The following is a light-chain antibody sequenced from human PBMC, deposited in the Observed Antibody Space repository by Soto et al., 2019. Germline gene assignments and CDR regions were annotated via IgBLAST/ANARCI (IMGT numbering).Light chain of an antibody. CDR1: SSDVGAYNY. CDR2: DVS. Sequence: QSALTQPASVSGFPGQSITISCTGTSSDVGAYNYVSWYQQHPGKAPKLMIYDVSNRPSGVSNRFSGSKSGNTASLTISGLQPEDEADYYCSSYTRSTTQVFGTGTKVTVL. J-gene: IGLJ1*01. CDR3: SSYTRSTTQV. V-gene: IGLV2-14*01.